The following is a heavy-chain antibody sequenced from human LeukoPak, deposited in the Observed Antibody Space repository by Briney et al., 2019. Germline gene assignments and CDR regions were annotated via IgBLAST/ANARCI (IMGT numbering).Heavy chain of an antibody. V-gene: IGHV3-30*04. D-gene: IGHD2-2*01. CDR1: GFTFSSYA. CDR2: ISYDGNNK. J-gene: IGHJ5*02. Sequence: GRSLRLSCAASGFTFSSYAMHWVRQAPGKGLEWVAVISYDGNNKYYADSVKGRFSISRDNSKNTLYLQMNSLRAEDSAVYYCAKVGTSSLRDWFDPWGQGTLVTVSS. CDR3: AKVGTSSLRDWFDP.